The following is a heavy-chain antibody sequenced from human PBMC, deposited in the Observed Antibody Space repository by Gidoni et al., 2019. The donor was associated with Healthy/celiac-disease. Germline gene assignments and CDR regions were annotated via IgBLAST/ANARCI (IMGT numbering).Heavy chain of an antibody. CDR3: ARDSYGGTETPLFGMDV. V-gene: IGHV3-21*01. CDR1: GFTFSSYR. Sequence: EVQLVESGGGLVKPGGSLRLSCAASGFTFSSYRMNWVRQAPGKGLAWVSSISSSRSYIYYADSVKGRFTISRDNAKNSLYLQMNSLRAEDTAVYYCARDSYGGTETPLFGMDVWGQGTTVTVSS. D-gene: IGHD4-17*01. J-gene: IGHJ6*02. CDR2: ISSSRSYI.